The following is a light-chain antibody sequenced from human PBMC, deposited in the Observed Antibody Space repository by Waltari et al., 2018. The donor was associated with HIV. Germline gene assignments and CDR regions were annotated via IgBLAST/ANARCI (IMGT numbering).Light chain of an antibody. CDR2: RNN. CDR1: SSNIGSNY. CDR3: AAWDDNLSGWV. V-gene: IGLV1-47*01. J-gene: IGLJ3*02. Sequence: QSVLTQPPSASGTPGQRVTISCSGSSSNIGSNYVYWYQQLPGTAPKLLIYRNNRRPSGVPDRFSGFKSGTSASLAISGLRSEDEADYYCAAWDDNLSGWVFGGGSKLTIL.